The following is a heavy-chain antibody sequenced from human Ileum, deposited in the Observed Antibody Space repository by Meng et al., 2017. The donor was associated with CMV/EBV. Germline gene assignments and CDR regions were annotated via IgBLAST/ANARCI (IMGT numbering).Heavy chain of an antibody. V-gene: IGHV3-11*01. J-gene: IGHJ4*02. Sequence: AAEVRFNDYYMRWSRQAPGKGLEWLSCIGSSGNHIEYADSVKGRFTISRDNAKNSLSLEMSSLGVEDTAVYYCARYRISGITEFDSWGQGTLVTVSS. CDR3: ARYRISGITEFDS. D-gene: IGHD1-7*01. CDR2: IGSSGNHI. CDR1: EVRFNDYY.